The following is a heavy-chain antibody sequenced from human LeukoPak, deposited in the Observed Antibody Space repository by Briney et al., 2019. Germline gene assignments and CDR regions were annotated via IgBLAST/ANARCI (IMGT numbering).Heavy chain of an antibody. J-gene: IGHJ3*02. CDR3: ARDIEAPGIAFDI. CDR1: GFTFSSYW. CDR2: IKQDGSEK. Sequence: GGSLRLSCTASGFTFSSYWMNWVRQAPGKGLEWVANIKQDGSEKYYVDSVKGRFTISRDNAKNSLYLQMNSPRAEDTAVYYCARDIEAPGIAFDIWGRGIMVTVSS. D-gene: IGHD6-13*01. V-gene: IGHV3-7*04.